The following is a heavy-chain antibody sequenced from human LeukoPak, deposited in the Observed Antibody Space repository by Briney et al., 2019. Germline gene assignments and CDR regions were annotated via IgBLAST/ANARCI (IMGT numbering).Heavy chain of an antibody. CDR1: GGSISSYY. Sequence: SETLSLTCTVSGGSISSYYWSWIRQPPGKGLEWIGYIYYSGSTNYNPSLKSRVTISVDTSKNQFSLKLSSVTAADTAVYYCARGMDYYDSSGYYYASNPYYFDFWGQGTLVTVSS. D-gene: IGHD3-22*01. V-gene: IGHV4-59*01. CDR2: IYYSGST. J-gene: IGHJ4*02. CDR3: ARGMDYYDSSGYYYASNPYYFDF.